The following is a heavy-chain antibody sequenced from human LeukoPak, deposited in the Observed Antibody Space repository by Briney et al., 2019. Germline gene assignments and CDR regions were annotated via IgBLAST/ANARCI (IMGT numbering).Heavy chain of an antibody. CDR3: ARDPREIVVVPAALRPDYYYYMDV. D-gene: IGHD2-2*01. J-gene: IGHJ6*03. CDR2: INPSGGST. V-gene: IGHV1-46*01. Sequence: ASVKVSCKASGYTFTSYYMHWVRQAPGQELEWMGIINPSGGSTSYAQKFQGRVTMTRDMSTSTVYMELSSLRSEDTAVYYCARDPREIVVVPAALRPDYYYYMDVWGKGTTVTVSS. CDR1: GYTFTSYY.